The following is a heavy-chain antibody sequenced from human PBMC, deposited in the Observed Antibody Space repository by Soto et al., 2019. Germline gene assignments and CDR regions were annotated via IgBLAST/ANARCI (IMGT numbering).Heavy chain of an antibody. V-gene: IGHV4-4*02. J-gene: IGHJ4*02. CDR1: TGSISSGNW. CDR2: IYYTGAT. Sequence: QVQLRESGPGLVEASGTLSLTCEVSTGSISSGNWWSWVRQPPGKGLEWIGEIYYTGATNYNPSLKSRITMTIDQSKDHFSLSLRSATAADTAVYYCARVFSSGSGWMYYFDFWGQGTLVSVSS. CDR3: ARVFSSGSGWMYYFDF. D-gene: IGHD6-25*01.